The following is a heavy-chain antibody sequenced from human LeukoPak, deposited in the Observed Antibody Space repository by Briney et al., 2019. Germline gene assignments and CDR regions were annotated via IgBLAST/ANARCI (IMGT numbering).Heavy chain of an antibody. CDR3: ARDLRKSADYYFDY. D-gene: IGHD3/OR15-3a*01. CDR1: GFAFSNYT. V-gene: IGHV3-30*04. J-gene: IGHJ4*02. CDR2: ISFDGRDK. Sequence: GGSLRLSCAASGFAFSNYTLHWVRQAPGKGLEWVAVISFDGRDKHHADSVKGRFTISRDNSKSTLYLQMSSLRVEDTAMYYCARDLRKSADYYFDYWGQGTLVTVSS.